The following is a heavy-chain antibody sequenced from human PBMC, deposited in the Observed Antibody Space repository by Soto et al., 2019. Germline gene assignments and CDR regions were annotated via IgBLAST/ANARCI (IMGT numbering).Heavy chain of an antibody. Sequence: QITLRESGPPLVKPTQTLTLTCTFSGFSLSTSGVGVGWIRQPPGKALEWLALIYWDDDKRYSPSLKSRLTITKDTSKNQVVLTMTNMDPVDTATYYCAHTGGLYSSGWYYFDYWGQGTLVTVSS. D-gene: IGHD6-19*01. V-gene: IGHV2-5*02. CDR1: GFSLSTSGVG. CDR2: IYWDDDK. J-gene: IGHJ4*02. CDR3: AHTGGLYSSGWYYFDY.